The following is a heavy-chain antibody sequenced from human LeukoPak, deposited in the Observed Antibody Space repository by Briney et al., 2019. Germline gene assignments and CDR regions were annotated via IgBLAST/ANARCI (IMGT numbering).Heavy chain of an antibody. Sequence: ASVKVSCKASGYSFVLYGISWVRQAPGQGPEWMGWISTYNGNTKYAQKFQGRVTMTTDTYTSTAYMELRSLRSDDTAVYYCARDEDYGISVNVDYWGQGTLVTVSS. V-gene: IGHV1-18*01. CDR3: ARDEDYGISVNVDY. J-gene: IGHJ4*02. D-gene: IGHD4-17*01. CDR1: GYSFVLYG. CDR2: ISTYNGNT.